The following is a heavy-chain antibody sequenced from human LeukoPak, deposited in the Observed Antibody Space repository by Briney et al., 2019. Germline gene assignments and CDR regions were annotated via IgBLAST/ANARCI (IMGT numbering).Heavy chain of an antibody. CDR3: AKGHRESSSFFDS. Sequence: GGSLRLSCAAFSGFAMSWVRQAPGKRLEWVSAINGRGDDTYYPDSVKGRFTISRDNSNNTLYLQMNSLRADDTAVYYCAKGHRESSSFFDSWGQEIPVTVSS. J-gene: IGHJ4*02. CDR2: INGRGDDT. V-gene: IGHV3-23*01. CDR1: SGFA.